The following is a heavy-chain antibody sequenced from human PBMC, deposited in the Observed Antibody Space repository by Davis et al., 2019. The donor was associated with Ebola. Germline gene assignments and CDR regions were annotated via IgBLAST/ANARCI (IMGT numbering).Heavy chain of an antibody. CDR2: IYPGDSDT. V-gene: IGHV5-51*01. CDR1: GYSFTSYW. J-gene: IGHJ6*02. D-gene: IGHD4-17*01. Sequence: KVSCKGSGYSFTSYWIGWVRQMPGKGLEWMGIIYPGDSDTRYSPSFQGQVTISADKSISTAYLQWSSLKASDTAMYYCARRGFYGDYYYGMDVWGQGTTVTVSS. CDR3: ARRGFYGDYYYGMDV.